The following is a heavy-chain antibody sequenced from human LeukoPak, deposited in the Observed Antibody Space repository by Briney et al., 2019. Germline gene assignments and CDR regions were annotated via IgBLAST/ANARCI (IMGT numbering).Heavy chain of an antibody. CDR2: IIPIFGTA. CDR1: GGTFSSYA. V-gene: IGHV1-69*13. Sequence: SVKVSCKASGGTFSSYAISWVRQAPGQGLEWMGGIIPIFGTANYAQKFHGRVTITADESTSTAYMELSSLRSEDTAVYYCARDVPSITIFGPRHGWFDPWGQGTLVTVSS. CDR3: ARDVPSITIFGPRHGWFDP. D-gene: IGHD3-3*01. J-gene: IGHJ5*02.